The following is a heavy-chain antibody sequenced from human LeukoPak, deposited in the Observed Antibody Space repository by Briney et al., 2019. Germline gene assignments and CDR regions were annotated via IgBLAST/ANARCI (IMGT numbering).Heavy chain of an antibody. CDR3: TRDSGITMVRVLDY. V-gene: IGHV3-49*04. D-gene: IGHD3-10*01. CDR1: GFTFGDYA. J-gene: IGHJ4*02. Sequence: PGGSLRLSCTASGFTFGDYAMSWVRQAPGKGLEWVGFIRSKAYGGTTEYAASVKGRFTISRDDSKSIAYLQVNSLKTEDTAVYYCTRDSGITMVRVLDYWGQGTLVTVSS. CDR2: IRSKAYGGTT.